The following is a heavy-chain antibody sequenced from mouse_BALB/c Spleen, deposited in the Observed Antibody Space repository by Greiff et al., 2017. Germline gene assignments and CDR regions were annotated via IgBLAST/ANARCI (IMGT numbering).Heavy chain of an antibody. Sequence: EVKLVESGGGLVKPGGSLKLSCAASGFTFSSYAMSWVRQSPEKRLEWVAEISSGGSYTYYPDTVTGRFTISRDNAKNTLYLEMSSLRSEDTAMYYCARDTATFYFDYWGQGTTLTVSS. D-gene: IGHD1-2*01. CDR1: GFTFSSYA. V-gene: IGHV5-9-4*01. CDR2: ISSGGSYT. CDR3: ARDTATFYFDY. J-gene: IGHJ2*01.